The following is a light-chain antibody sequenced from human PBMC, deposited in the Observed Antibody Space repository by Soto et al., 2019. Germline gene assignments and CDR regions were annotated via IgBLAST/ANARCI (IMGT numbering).Light chain of an antibody. CDR1: SSNIGTGYD. CDR3: QSYDSSLSAVV. CDR2: VNS. Sequence: QSVLTQPPSVSGAPGQRVTISCTGSSSNIGTGYDVHWYQQLPGTAPKLLIYVNSNRPSGVPDRFSGSKSGTSASLAITGLQAEDEXDYYCQSYDSSLSAVVFGGGTKLTVL. J-gene: IGLJ2*01. V-gene: IGLV1-40*01.